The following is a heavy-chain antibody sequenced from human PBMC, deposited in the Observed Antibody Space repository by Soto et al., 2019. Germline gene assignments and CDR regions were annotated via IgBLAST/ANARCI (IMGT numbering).Heavy chain of an antibody. V-gene: IGHV4-34*01. CDR3: ARGPQASYYYICGRYRPPNKYGYFDS. CDR2: INDSGST. D-gene: IGHD3-16*02. J-gene: IGHJ4*02. CDR1: GGSFSGYY. Sequence: QVQLQQWGAGLLKPSETLSLTCAASGGSFSGYYWSWIRLPPGKGLAWNGEINDSGSTNYNPSLKHRVTTSVETSKNQFSLELSSVTPADPAVYYRARGPQASYYYICGRYRPPNKYGYFDSWGQGTLVTVSS.